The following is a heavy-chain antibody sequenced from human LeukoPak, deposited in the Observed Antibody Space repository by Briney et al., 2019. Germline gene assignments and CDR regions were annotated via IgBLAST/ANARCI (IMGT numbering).Heavy chain of an antibody. CDR1: GFTFSSFD. Sequence: PGGSLRLPCAASGFTFSSFDMHWVRQAPGKGLEWVSGIGTLLDTDYPDSLKGRFTISRENAKNSVFLQMNNVRAGDTAVYYCVRGRNNNYYDDSGYSPYWGQGTLVTVSS. D-gene: IGHD3-22*01. CDR3: VRGRNNNYYDDSGYSPY. V-gene: IGHV3-13*01. CDR2: IGTLLDT. J-gene: IGHJ4*02.